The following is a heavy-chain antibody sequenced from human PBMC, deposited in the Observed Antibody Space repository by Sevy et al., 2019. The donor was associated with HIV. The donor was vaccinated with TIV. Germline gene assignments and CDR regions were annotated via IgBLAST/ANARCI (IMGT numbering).Heavy chain of an antibody. V-gene: IGHV3-30*04. CDR3: ARKQWVVRGDY. CDR2: IAYDGRNK. J-gene: IGHJ4*02. CDR1: GFTFSDYA. D-gene: IGHD6-19*01. Sequence: GGCLRLSCAASGFTFSDYAIHWVRQAPGKGLEWLSFIAYDGRNKFYADSVKGRFTISRDDSKNTVYLQMNSLRADDTAVYYCARKQWVVRGDYWGQGTLVTVSS.